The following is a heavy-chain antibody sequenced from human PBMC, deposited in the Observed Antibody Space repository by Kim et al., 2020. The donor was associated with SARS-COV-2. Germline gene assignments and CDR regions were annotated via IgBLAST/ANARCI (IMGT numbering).Heavy chain of an antibody. V-gene: IGHV1-18*04. D-gene: IGHD2-2*02. CDR3: ARDASKYCSRTSCYSGYYYYGMDV. J-gene: IGHJ6*02. Sequence: ASVKVSCKASGYTFTDYGISWVRQAPGQGLEWMGWISVYNGDIKYAQKFQGRVTVTTETSTSTAYMELRSLRSDDTAVYYCARDASKYCSRTSCYSGYYYYGMDVWGQGTTVTFSS. CDR1: GYTFTDYG. CDR2: ISVYNGDI.